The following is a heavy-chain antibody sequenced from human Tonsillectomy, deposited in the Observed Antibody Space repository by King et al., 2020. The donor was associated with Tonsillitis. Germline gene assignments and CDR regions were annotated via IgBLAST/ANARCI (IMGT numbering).Heavy chain of an antibody. CDR3: AKDRDFWSPQGVDD. D-gene: IGHD3-3*01. CDR2: ISGSGGST. V-gene: IGHV3-23*04. Sequence: VQLVESGGGLIQPGGSLRLSCAASEFTFSSYAMSWVRQAPGRGLEWVSGISGSGGSTYYADSVKGRFAISRDNSKNTLYLQMNSLRAEDTAISYCAKDRDFWSPQGVDDWGQGTTVTVSS. CDR1: EFTFSSYA. J-gene: IGHJ6*02.